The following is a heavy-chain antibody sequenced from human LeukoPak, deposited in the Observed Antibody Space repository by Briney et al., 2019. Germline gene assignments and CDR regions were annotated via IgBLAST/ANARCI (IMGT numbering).Heavy chain of an antibody. CDR3: AKVENYYDSSGYYSFDY. V-gene: IGHV3-23*01. J-gene: IGHJ4*02. CDR1: VFTFSSYA. D-gene: IGHD3-22*01. CDR2: ISGSGGST. Sequence: GGSLRLSCAASVFTFSSYAMSWVGQAAGKGLEWVSAISGSGGSTYYADSVKGRFTISRDNSKNTLYLQMNSLRAEDTAVYYCAKVENYYDSSGYYSFDYWGQGTLVTVSS.